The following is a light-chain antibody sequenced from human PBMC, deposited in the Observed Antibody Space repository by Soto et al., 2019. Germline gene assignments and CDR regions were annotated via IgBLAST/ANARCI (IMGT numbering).Light chain of an antibody. CDR3: SSYTSSSTRV. CDR2: ENN. CDR1: SSNIANNY. Sequence: QSVLTQPPSVSAAPGQKVTISCSGSSSNIANNYVSWYQQLPGTAPKLLIFENNKRPSGIPDRFSGSKSGNTASLTISGLRAEDEADYYCSSYTSSSTRVFGGGTKLTVL. V-gene: IGLV1-51*01. J-gene: IGLJ2*01.